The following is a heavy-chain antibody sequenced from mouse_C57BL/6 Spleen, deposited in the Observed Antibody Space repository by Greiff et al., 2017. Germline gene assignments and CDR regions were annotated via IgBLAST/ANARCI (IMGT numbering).Heavy chain of an antibody. V-gene: IGHV5-12*01. Sequence: EVKLVESGGGLVQPGGSLKLSCAASGFTFSDYYMYWVRQTPEKRLEWVAYISNGGGSTYYPDTVKGRFTISRDNAKNTLYLQMSRLKSEDTAMYYCARHYDYDGYYAMDYWGQGTSVTVSS. D-gene: IGHD2-4*01. J-gene: IGHJ4*01. CDR1: GFTFSDYY. CDR2: ISNGGGST. CDR3: ARHYDYDGYYAMDY.